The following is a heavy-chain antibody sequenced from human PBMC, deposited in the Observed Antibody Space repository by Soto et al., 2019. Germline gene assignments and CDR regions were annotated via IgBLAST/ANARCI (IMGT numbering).Heavy chain of an antibody. CDR1: GGSISSSNW. CDR2: IYHSGST. CDR3: ARDRLGSGWYILGAFDI. Sequence: QVQLQESGPGLVKPSGTLSLTCAVSGGSISSSNWWRWVRQPPGKGLEWIGEIYHSGSTNYNPSLKSRVTISVDKSKNQFSLKLSSVTAADTAVYYCARDRLGSGWYILGAFDIWGQGTMVTVSS. D-gene: IGHD6-19*01. J-gene: IGHJ3*02. V-gene: IGHV4-4*02.